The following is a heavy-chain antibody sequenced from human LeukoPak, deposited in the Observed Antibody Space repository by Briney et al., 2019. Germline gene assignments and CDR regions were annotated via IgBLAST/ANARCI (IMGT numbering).Heavy chain of an antibody. CDR1: GFIFDDYG. J-gene: IGHJ5*02. Sequence: PGGSLRLSCAASGFIFDDYGMSWVRQAPGKGLEWVSGINWNGASTGYADSVKGRFTIIRDNVKNSLSLQMNSLRAEDTALYYCVRNKEYQLLVCDLWGQGTLVTVSS. D-gene: IGHD2-2*01. CDR2: INWNGAST. V-gene: IGHV3-20*04. CDR3: VRNKEYQLLVCDL.